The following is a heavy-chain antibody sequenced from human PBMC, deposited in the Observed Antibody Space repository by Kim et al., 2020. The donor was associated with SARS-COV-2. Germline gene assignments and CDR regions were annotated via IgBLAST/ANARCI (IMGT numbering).Heavy chain of an antibody. Sequence: SETLSLTCAVYGVSFNGYFWGWVRQSPGKGLEWVGEINRSGGTTYNPSLTGRVSMSLDKTKNQLSLRLSSVTAADTATYYCARDEWLGARRTDYWGQGTLVTVSS. D-gene: IGHD5-12*01. J-gene: IGHJ4*02. CDR2: INRSGGT. CDR3: ARDEWLGARRTDY. V-gene: IGHV4-34*01. CDR1: GVSFNGYF.